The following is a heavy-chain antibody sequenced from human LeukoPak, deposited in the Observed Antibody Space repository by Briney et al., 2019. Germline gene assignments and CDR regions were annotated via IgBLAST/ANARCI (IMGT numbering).Heavy chain of an antibody. CDR1: GFTFSSYG. D-gene: IGHD4-23*01. J-gene: IGHJ3*02. CDR2: ISYDGSNK. CDR3: AKIEWGNRRVDYGGIFDAFDI. V-gene: IGHV3-30*18. Sequence: PGRSLRLSCAASGFTFSSYGMHWVRLAPGKGLEWVAVISYDGSNKYYADSVKGRFTISRDNSKNTLYLQMNSLRAEDTAVYYCAKIEWGNRRVDYGGIFDAFDIWGQGTMVTVSS.